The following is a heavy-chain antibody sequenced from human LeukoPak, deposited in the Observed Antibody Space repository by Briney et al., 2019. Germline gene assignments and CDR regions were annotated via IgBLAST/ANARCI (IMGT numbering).Heavy chain of an antibody. V-gene: IGHV4-34*01. J-gene: IGHJ5*02. CDR3: ARGLRFHVGSGNWFDL. CDR2: IDHTGST. D-gene: IGHD3-10*01. Sequence: PSETLSLTCAISGGTFRGYYWSWIRQPPGKGLAWIGDIDHTGSTNYNPPLESRVTLSVDTSKSQVSLNLNSVIAADTAVYYCARGLRFHVGSGNWFDLWVQGTLVTVSS. CDR1: GGTFRGYY.